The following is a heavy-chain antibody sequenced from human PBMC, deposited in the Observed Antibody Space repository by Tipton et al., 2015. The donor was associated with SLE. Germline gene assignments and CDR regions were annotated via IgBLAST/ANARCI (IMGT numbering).Heavy chain of an antibody. V-gene: IGHV1-18*04. CDR3: ASSIAVAGPKGYFQH. CDR1: GYTFTSYG. J-gene: IGHJ1*01. Sequence: QSGAEVKKPGASVKVSCKASGYTFTSYGISWVRQAPGQGLEWMGWISAYNGNTNYAQKLQGRVTMTTDTSTSTAYMELRSLRSDDTAVYYCASSIAVAGPKGYFQHWGQGTLVTVSS. D-gene: IGHD6-19*01. CDR2: ISAYNGNT.